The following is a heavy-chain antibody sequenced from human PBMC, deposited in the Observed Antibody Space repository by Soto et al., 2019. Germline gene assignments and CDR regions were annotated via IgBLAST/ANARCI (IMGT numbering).Heavy chain of an antibody. CDR1: GGSISSGGYY. CDR2: IYYSGST. CDR3: ASGGNPHSSSWYGYWFDP. V-gene: IGHV4-31*03. D-gene: IGHD6-13*01. Sequence: SETLSLTCTVPGGSISSGGYYWSWIRQHPGKGLEWIGYIYYSGSTYYNPSLKSRVTISVDTSKNQFSLKLSSVTAADTAVYYCASGGNPHSSSWYGYWFDPWGQGTLVTVSS. J-gene: IGHJ5*02.